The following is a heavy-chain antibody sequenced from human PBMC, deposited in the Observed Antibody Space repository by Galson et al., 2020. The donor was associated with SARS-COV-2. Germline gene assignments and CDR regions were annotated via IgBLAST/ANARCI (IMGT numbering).Heavy chain of an antibody. CDR3: AKRSPSSTYYFDY. CDR2: ISNDGLRT. V-gene: IGHV3-23*01. D-gene: IGHD1-26*01. Sequence: GGSLRLSCAASGFTFRTYAMSWVRQAPGKGLEWVSSISNDGLRTYYADSVKGRFTISRDNYKNTLYLQMNTLRAEDTAVYYCAKRSPSSTYYFDYWGQGTLVTVSS. CDR1: GFTFRTYA. J-gene: IGHJ4*02.